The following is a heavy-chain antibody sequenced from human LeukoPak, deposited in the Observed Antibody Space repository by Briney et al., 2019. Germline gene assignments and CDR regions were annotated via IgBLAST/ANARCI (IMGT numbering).Heavy chain of an antibody. J-gene: IGHJ4*02. V-gene: IGHV5-51*01. CDR2: IYPGDSDT. CDR3: ARRGCSSTSCYVFDY. D-gene: IGHD2-2*01. CDR1: RYNFTSYW. Sequence: PGESLEISCKGSRYNFTSYWIGWVRQVPGKGLEWMGIIYPGDSDTRYSPSFQGQVTISADKSISTAYLQWSSLKASDTAMYYCARRGCSSTSCYVFDYWGQGTLVTVSS.